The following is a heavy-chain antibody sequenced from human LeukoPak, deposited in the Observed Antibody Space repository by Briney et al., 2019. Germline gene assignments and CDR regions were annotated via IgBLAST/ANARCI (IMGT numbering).Heavy chain of an antibody. V-gene: IGHV4-4*07. CDR1: GGSLSSYY. Sequence: SETLSLTCTVSGGSLSSYYWSWIRQPAGKGLEWIGRIYTSGRTKYNPSLKSGVTMSVDKSKNQFSLKLSSVTAADTAVYYCSRGRRFGSSGPILFDYWGQGTLVTVSS. J-gene: IGHJ4*02. CDR2: IYTSGRT. D-gene: IGHD6-25*01. CDR3: SRGRRFGSSGPILFDY.